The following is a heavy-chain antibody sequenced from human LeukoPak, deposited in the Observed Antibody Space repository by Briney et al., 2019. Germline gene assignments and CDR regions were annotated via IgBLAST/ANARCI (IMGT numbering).Heavy chain of an antibody. CDR3: ARGYSSSWPYDAFDI. J-gene: IGHJ3*02. D-gene: IGHD6-13*01. V-gene: IGHV4-59*12. Sequence: SETLSLTCTVSGGSLSSYYWSWIGPPPGKGLEWIGYIYYSGSPNYNPSLKRRVNISVDTSKNQFSLELSSVTPADTGVYYCARGYSSSWPYDAFDIWGQGTMVTVSS. CDR2: IYYSGSP. CDR1: GGSLSSYY.